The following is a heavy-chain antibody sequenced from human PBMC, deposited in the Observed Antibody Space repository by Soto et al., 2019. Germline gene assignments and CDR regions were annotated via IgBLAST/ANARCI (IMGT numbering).Heavy chain of an antibody. CDR2: ISSSSSYI. CDR3: ARDVVVVAATQYYYYYMDV. V-gene: IGHV3-21*01. CDR1: GFTFSSYS. Sequence: PGGSLRLSCAASGFTFSSYSMNWVSQAPGKGLEWVSSISSSSSYIYYADSVKGRFTISRDNAKNSLYLQMNSLRAEDTAVYYCARDVVVVAATQYYYYYMDVWGKGTTVTVSS. D-gene: IGHD2-15*01. J-gene: IGHJ6*03.